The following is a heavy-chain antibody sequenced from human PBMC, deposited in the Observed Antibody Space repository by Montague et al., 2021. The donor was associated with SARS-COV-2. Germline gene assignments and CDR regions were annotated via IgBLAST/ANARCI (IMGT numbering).Heavy chain of an antibody. D-gene: IGHD2-21*01. CDR1: GGSISSYY. Sequence: SETLSLTCTVSGGSISSYYWSWIRQPPGKGLEWIGYIYYSGSTNYNPSLKSRVTISVDTSKNQFSLKLSAVTAAATAVYYCARTPGQIAGDAFDIWGQGTMVTVSS. V-gene: IGHV4-59*01. J-gene: IGHJ3*02. CDR2: IYYSGST. CDR3: ARTPGQIAGDAFDI.